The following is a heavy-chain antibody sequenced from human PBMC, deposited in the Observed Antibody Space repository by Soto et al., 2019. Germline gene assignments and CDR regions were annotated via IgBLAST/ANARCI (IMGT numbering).Heavy chain of an antibody. V-gene: IGHV3-66*01. Sequence: EVQLVESGGGLVQPGGSLRLSCAASGFTVSSNYMSWVRQAPGKGLEWVSVIYSGGSTYYADSVKGRFTISRDNSRNKLYLQMNCLRAEETAVYYCAGGGDYGSGNGDADTYGFDPWGQGTLVTVSS. J-gene: IGHJ5*02. CDR3: AGGGDYGSGNGDADTYGFDP. CDR1: GFTVSSNY. CDR2: IYSGGST. D-gene: IGHD3-10*01.